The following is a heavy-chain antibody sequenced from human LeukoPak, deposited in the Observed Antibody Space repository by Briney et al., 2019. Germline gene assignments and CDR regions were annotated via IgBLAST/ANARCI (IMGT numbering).Heavy chain of an antibody. CDR1: GFTFSSYA. Sequence: QTGGSLRLSCAASGFTFSSYAMHWVRQAPGKGLEWVAVISYDGSNKYYADSVKGRFTISRDNSRNTLYLQMNSLRGEDTAVYYCVKQYVDIWGQGTLVIVSS. V-gene: IGHV3-30*04. J-gene: IGHJ5*02. CDR2: ISYDGSNK. CDR3: VKQYVDI. D-gene: IGHD1/OR15-1a*01.